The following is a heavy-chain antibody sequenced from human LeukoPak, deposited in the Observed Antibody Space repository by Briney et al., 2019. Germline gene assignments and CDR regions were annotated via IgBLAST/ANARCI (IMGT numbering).Heavy chain of an antibody. CDR1: GFTFKTYG. Sequence: PGGSLRLSCEASGFTFKTYGMHWVRQAPGKGLEWLAVISYDERNKYYGDSVKGRFTISRDNSKNTLCLQMSSLRPEDTAVYYCANGAVYCTSPKYPTGSAPSCFAHWGQGTLVTVSS. CDR3: ANGAVYCTSPKYPTGSAPSCFAH. D-gene: IGHD2-2*01. J-gene: IGHJ4*02. CDR2: ISYDERNK. V-gene: IGHV3-30*18.